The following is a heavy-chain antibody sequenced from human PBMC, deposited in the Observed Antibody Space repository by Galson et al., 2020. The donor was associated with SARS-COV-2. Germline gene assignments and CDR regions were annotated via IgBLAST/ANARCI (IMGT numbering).Heavy chain of an antibody. Sequence: GGSLRLSCRASGFTFSSSAMHWVRQAPGKGLEWVAIISYDGTKRYNLDSVKGRFTNSRDNSKNTLFLQMDSLTTEDTAVYYCARETDDYTSSWYDYWGQGTLVTVSS. V-gene: IGHV3-30*04. CDR2: ISYDGTKR. CDR3: ARETDDYTSSWYDY. CDR1: GFTFSSSA. D-gene: IGHD6-13*01. J-gene: IGHJ4*02.